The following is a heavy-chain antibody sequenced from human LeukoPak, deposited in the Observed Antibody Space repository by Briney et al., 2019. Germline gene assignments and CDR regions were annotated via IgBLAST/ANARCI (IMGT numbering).Heavy chain of an antibody. CDR1: GFTVSSNY. Sequence: GSLRLSCTASGFTVSSNYMSWVRQAPGKGLEWVSVIRSDGSTNHADSVKGRFTISRDNSKSTLYLQMNNLRAEDTAMYYCAREMYSGMYNDAFDIWGQGTKVTVSS. V-gene: IGHV3-53*01. CDR2: IRSDGST. CDR3: AREMYSGMYNDAFDI. D-gene: IGHD1-26*01. J-gene: IGHJ3*02.